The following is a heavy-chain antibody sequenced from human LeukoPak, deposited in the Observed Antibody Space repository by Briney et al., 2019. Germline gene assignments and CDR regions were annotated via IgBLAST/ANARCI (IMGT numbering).Heavy chain of an antibody. J-gene: IGHJ4*02. CDR2: IYPGDSDT. Sequence: GESLKISRKGSGYSFTSYWIGWVRQMPGKGLEWMGIIYPGDSDTRYSPSFQGQVTISADKSITTAYLQWSSLKASDTAMYYCARFNWGSTYYFDYWGQGTLVTVSS. CDR1: GYSFTSYW. D-gene: IGHD7-27*01. CDR3: ARFNWGSTYYFDY. V-gene: IGHV5-51*01.